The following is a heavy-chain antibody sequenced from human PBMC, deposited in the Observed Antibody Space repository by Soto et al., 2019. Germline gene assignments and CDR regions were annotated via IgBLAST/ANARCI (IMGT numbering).Heavy chain of an antibody. V-gene: IGHV4-4*07. D-gene: IGHD6-13*01. J-gene: IGHJ2*01. CDR1: GASISSYN. Sequence: SETLSLTCSVSGASISSYNWNWVRQSAGKGPEWVGRLNITGATNYNPSLKSRITMSMDTSKNQISLHLRSVTAADTAMYYCARDRGEYTSSWFWYFSHWGHGTLVTVSS. CDR3: ARDRGEYTSSWFWYFSH. CDR2: LNITGAT.